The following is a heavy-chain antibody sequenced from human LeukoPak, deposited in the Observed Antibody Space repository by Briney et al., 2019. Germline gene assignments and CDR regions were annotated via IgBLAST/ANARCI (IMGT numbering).Heavy chain of an antibody. J-gene: IGHJ4*02. CDR1: PGITFSDYW. Sequence: GGSLRLSCAASPGITFSDYWMNWVRQAPGKGLEWVAIIRQDGRETLYLDSVRGRFTISRDNAKSSVYLEINSLRAEGTAVYYCVGGIGWQPDYWGKGTLVTVSS. V-gene: IGHV3-7*03. CDR2: IRQDGRET. CDR3: VGGIGWQPDY. D-gene: IGHD6-19*01.